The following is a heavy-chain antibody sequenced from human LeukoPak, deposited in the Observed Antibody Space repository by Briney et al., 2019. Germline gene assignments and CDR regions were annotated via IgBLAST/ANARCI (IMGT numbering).Heavy chain of an antibody. Sequence: SETLSLTCTVSGGSISSYYWSWIRQPPGKGLEWIGYIYYSGSTNSNPSPKSRVTISVDTSKKNQFSLKLSSVTAADTAVYYCARTGIIGYCSGGSCPFDYWGQGTLVTVSS. D-gene: IGHD2-15*01. J-gene: IGHJ4*02. V-gene: IGHV4-59*01. CDR1: GGSISSYY. CDR2: IYYSGST. CDR3: ARTGIIGYCSGGSCPFDY.